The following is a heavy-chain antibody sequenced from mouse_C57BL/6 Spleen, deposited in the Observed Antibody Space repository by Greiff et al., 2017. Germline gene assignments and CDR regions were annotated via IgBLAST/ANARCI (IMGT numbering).Heavy chain of an antibody. D-gene: IGHD1-1*01. CDR3: ASLYYYGSSWYFDV. CDR2: INPSTGGT. J-gene: IGHJ1*03. V-gene: IGHV1-42*01. CDR1: GYSFTGYY. Sequence: VQLKESGPELVKPGASVKISCKASGYSFTGYYMNWVQQSPEKSLEWIGEINPSTGGTTYNQKFKAKATLTVDKSSSTAYMQLKSLTSEDSAVYYCASLYYYGSSWYFDVWGTGTTVTVSS.